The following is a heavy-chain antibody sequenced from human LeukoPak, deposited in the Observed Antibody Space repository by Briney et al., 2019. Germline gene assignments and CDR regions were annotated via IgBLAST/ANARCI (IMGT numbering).Heavy chain of an antibody. D-gene: IGHD6-13*01. Sequence: ASLKVSCKASGYTFTGYYMHWVRQAPGQGLEWMGWINPYSGGTNYAQKFQGRVTMTRDMSTSTVYMELSSLRSEDTAVYYCAREGIAAAGTGNWFDPWGQGTLVTVSS. CDR3: AREGIAAAGTGNWFDP. J-gene: IGHJ5*02. CDR1: GYTFTGYY. V-gene: IGHV1-2*02. CDR2: INPYSGGT.